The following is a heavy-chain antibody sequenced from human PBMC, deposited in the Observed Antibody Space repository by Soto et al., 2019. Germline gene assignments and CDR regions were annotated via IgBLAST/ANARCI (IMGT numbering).Heavy chain of an antibody. CDR3: ARVVPGAEAWFGP. Sequence: QVQLVQSGGEVKRPGASVKVSCKTSGYTFSNYGITWVRQAPVQPLEWLGRISLYSDGTNYAQKFQGRVSKTTDTATTTAYMELRSLTSDDTAVYYCARVVPGAEAWFGPWGKGTLVTVSS. D-gene: IGHD2-2*01. CDR1: GYTFSNYG. V-gene: IGHV1-18*01. CDR2: ISLYSDGT. J-gene: IGHJ5*02.